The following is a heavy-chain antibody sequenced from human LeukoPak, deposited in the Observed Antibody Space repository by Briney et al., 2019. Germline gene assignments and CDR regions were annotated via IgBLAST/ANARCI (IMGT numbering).Heavy chain of an antibody. CDR1: GGSMKRSY. D-gene: IGHD6-6*01. J-gene: IGHJ6*03. CDR2: IDDIGNT. Sequence: SETLSLTCLVSGGSMKRSYWTWIRQAPGKGLEWIGNIDDIGNTNYSPSLKSRVTISLDTPTNQFSLRVTSVTAADRGLYFCARDSSPAALPYMDAWGKGTTVTVSS. CDR3: ARDSSPAALPYMDA. V-gene: IGHV4-59*01.